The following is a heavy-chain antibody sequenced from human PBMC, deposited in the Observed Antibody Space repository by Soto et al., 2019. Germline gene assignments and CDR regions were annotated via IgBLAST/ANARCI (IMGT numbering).Heavy chain of an antibody. Sequence: PGGSLRLSCAASGFTFSNYAMSWVRQAPGKGLEWVSGISGSGGNTFYADSVKGRFTISRDNSRTTLYLQMNSLRAEDTAVYYCAKRYGSGSYHNPSFDYWGQGALVTVSS. CDR2: ISGSGGNT. D-gene: IGHD3-10*01. CDR1: GFTFSNYA. CDR3: AKRYGSGSYHNPSFDY. J-gene: IGHJ4*02. V-gene: IGHV3-23*01.